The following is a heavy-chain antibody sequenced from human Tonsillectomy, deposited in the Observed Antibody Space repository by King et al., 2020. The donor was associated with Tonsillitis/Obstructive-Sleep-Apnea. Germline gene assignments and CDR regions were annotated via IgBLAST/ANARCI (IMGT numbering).Heavy chain of an antibody. J-gene: IGHJ6*02. Sequence: VQLQESGPGLVKPSQTPSLTCTVSGGSISSGGNYWSWIRQHPGKGLEWIGYIYYSGSTYYNPSLKSRVTLSLDTSKNQFSLKLSSVTAADTAVYYCAGGFGEGGMDVWGQGTTVTVSS. V-gene: IGHV4-31*03. D-gene: IGHD3-3*01. CDR2: IYYSGST. CDR1: GGSISSGGNY. CDR3: AGGFGEGGMDV.